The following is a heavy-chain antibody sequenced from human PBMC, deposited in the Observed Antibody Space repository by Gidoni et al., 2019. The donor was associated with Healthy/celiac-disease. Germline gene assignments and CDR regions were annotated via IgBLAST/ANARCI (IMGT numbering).Heavy chain of an antibody. V-gene: IGHV4-34*01. D-gene: IGHD6-19*01. CDR1: GGSFSGYY. J-gene: IGHJ6*02. Sequence: QVQLQQWGAGLLKPSETLSLTCAVYGGSFSGYYWSWIRQPPGKGLEWIGEINHSGSTNYNPSLKSRVTISVDTSKTQFSLKLSSVTAADTAVYYCARVSPIAVAGLFMRYYYYGMDVWGQGTTVTVSS. CDR3: ARVSPIAVAGLFMRYYYYGMDV. CDR2: INHSGST.